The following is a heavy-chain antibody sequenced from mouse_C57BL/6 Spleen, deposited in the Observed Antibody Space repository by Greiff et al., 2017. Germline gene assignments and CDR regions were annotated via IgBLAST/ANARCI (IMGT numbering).Heavy chain of an antibody. J-gene: IGHJ3*01. V-gene: IGHV2-2*02. CDR2: IWRGGST. CDR1: GFSLTSYG. D-gene: IGHD2-3*01. Sequence: VQLQESGPGLVQPSQSLSISCTVSGFSLTSYGVHWVSQSPGKGLEWLGVIWRGGSTDYNAAFISRLSISKDNSKCQVFYKMNSLQATDTAIDYYASNWEDGCLSWLAYWGQGTLVTVSA. CDR3: ASNWEDGCLSWLAY.